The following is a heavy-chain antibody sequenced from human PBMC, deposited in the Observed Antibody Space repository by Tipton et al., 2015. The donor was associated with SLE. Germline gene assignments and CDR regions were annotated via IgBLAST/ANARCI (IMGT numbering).Heavy chain of an antibody. J-gene: IGHJ4*02. V-gene: IGHV4-31*03. D-gene: IGHD6-13*01. Sequence: TLSLTCNVSGVSITNGAHYWSWIRQHPGKGLEWIGFIYYSGSTSYNPSLKSRVTISVDTSKNQLSLKLTSVTAADTAVYYCGRFRSSWSYFDYWGQGTLVTVSS. CDR2: IYYSGST. CDR3: GRFRSSWSYFDY. CDR1: GVSITNGAHY.